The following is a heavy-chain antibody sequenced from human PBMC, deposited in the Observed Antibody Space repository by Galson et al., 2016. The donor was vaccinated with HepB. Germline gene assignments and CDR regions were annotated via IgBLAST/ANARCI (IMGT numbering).Heavy chain of an antibody. CDR1: GYTFSTCA. D-gene: IGHD5-12*01. CDR3: ASSRRGGYDPFDN. Sequence: SVKVSCKASGYTFSTCAIHWVRQAPGQGLEWMGWINAGTGDTRYSQNFQGGVTITRDTSASTAYMELSSLRSEDTAVYYCASSRRGGYDPFDNWGQGTLVTVSS. V-gene: IGHV1-3*01. J-gene: IGHJ4*02. CDR2: INAGTGDT.